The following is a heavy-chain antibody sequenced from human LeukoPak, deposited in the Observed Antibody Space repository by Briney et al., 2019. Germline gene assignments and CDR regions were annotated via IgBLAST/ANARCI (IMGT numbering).Heavy chain of an antibody. J-gene: IGHJ5*02. D-gene: IGHD2-2*01. CDR1: GGSISSGSYY. Sequence: SETLSLTCTVSGGSISSGSYYWSWIRQPAGKGLEWIGRIYTSGSTNYNPSLKSRVTISVDTSKNQFSLKLSSVTAADTAVYYCARDRGILEYQLPTSWFDPWGQGTLVTVSS. CDR3: ARDRGILEYQLPTSWFDP. V-gene: IGHV4-61*02. CDR2: IYTSGST.